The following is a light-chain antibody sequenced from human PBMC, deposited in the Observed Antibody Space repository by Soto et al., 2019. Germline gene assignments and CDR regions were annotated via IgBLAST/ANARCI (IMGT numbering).Light chain of an antibody. Sequence: EIVLTQSPGTLSLSPGERATLSCSASQSVSNNYLAWYQQKPGQAPRLLIYDASNRATGIPARFSGSGSGTDFTLTISSLEPEDFAVYYCQQRSNWPPTFGGGTKVDIK. CDR2: DAS. CDR1: QSVSNNY. J-gene: IGKJ4*01. V-gene: IGKV3-11*01. CDR3: QQRSNWPPT.